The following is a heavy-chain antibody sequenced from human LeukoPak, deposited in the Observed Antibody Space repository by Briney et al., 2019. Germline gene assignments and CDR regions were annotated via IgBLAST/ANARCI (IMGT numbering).Heavy chain of an antibody. J-gene: IGHJ4*02. V-gene: IGHV3-23*01. D-gene: IGHD3-22*01. CDR3: AKDRPNFYDSSGHYYRRDGDY. CDR1: GFTFRIYA. Sequence: GGSLRLSCSASGFTFRIYAMSWVRQAPGRGLEWVSSITGNGAGTFYTDSVKGRFTISRDNSKNTLFLQMNSLRAEDTAIYYCAKDRPNFYDSSGHYYRRDGDYWGQGTLVTVSS. CDR2: ITGNGAGT.